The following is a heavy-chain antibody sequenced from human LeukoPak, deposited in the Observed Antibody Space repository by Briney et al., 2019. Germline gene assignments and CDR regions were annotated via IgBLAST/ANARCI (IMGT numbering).Heavy chain of an antibody. J-gene: IGHJ4*02. CDR2: LSSSSNYI. CDR1: GFTFSSYS. V-gene: IGHV3-21*01. Sequence: GGSLRLSCAASGFTFSSYSMNWVRQAPGKGLEWISSLSSSSNYIYYADSVKGRFTVSRDNAKNSLYLQMDSRRAEDTAVYYCARGGEPVGFDYWGQGTLVTVSS. D-gene: IGHD1-26*01. CDR3: ARGGEPVGFDY.